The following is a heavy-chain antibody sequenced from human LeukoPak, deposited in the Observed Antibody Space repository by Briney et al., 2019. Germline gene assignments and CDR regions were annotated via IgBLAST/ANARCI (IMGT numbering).Heavy chain of an antibody. CDR2: IYHSGST. Sequence: KASQTLSLTCAVSGGSISSGGYSWSWIRQPPGKGLEWIGYIYHSGSTYYNPSLKSRVTISVDRSKNQFSLKLSSVTAADTAVYYCASVSSCDCFDYWGQGTLVTVSS. D-gene: IGHD2-15*01. CDR3: ASVSSCDCFDY. J-gene: IGHJ4*02. V-gene: IGHV4-30-2*01. CDR1: GGSISSGGYS.